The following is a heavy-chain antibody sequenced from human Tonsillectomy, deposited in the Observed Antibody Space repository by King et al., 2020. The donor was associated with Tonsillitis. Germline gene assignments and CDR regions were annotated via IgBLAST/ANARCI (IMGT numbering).Heavy chain of an antibody. Sequence: VQLQESGPGLVKPSQTLSLTCTVTGGSISSGGYYWNWIRQHPGKGLEWIGYTYYRGSTYYNPSLKSRVIISVDTSKNQFSLKLSSVTAADTAVYYGARSDYGDFRVYFDYWGQGTLVTVSS. V-gene: IGHV4-31*03. CDR2: TYYRGST. D-gene: IGHD4-17*01. J-gene: IGHJ4*02. CDR3: ARSDYGDFRVYFDY. CDR1: GGSISSGGYY.